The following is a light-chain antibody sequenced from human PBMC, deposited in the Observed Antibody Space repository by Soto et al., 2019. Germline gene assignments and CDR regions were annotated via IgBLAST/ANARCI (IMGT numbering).Light chain of an antibody. J-gene: IGKJ4*01. V-gene: IGKV3-15*01. Sequence: EIVMTQSPATLSVSPGERATLSCRASQTVSTHLAWYQQKPGQAPRLLMSAASTRATGVPARLAGSGSETHFTLTISSLQPEDFAFYSCHQYNNWPLTFGGGTKVEMK. CDR1: QTVSTH. CDR2: AAS. CDR3: HQYNNWPLT.